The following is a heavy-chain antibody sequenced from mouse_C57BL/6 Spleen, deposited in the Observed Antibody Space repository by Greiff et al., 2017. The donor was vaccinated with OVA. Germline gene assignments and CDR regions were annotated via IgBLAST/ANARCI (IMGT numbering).Heavy chain of an antibody. Sequence: VQLQQSGTVLARPGASVKMSCKTSGYTFTSYWMHWVKQRPGQGLEWIGAIYPGNSDTSYKQKFKGKAKLTAVTSASTAYMELSSLTTEDSAVYYCTKTSNWDGFAYWGQGTLVTVSA. CDR1: GYTFTSYW. V-gene: IGHV1-5*01. J-gene: IGHJ3*01. CDR2: IYPGNSDT. D-gene: IGHD4-1*01. CDR3: TKTSNWDGFAY.